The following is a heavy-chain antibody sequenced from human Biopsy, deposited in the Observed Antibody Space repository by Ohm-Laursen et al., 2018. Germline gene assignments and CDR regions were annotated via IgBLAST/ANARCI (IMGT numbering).Heavy chain of an antibody. V-gene: IGHV1-2*02. Sequence: SVKASCKPSSYTITDYNIHSMRHAPRHGLGCLGYINCKTGATNYAQKFQGTVTMTRDTSISTAYLALGSLRSADTAIYYCARDPLNGHKHFDYWGQGSLVTVSS. CDR3: ARDPLNGHKHFDY. CDR2: INCKTGAT. J-gene: IGHJ4*02. CDR1: SYTITDYN. D-gene: IGHD2-8*01.